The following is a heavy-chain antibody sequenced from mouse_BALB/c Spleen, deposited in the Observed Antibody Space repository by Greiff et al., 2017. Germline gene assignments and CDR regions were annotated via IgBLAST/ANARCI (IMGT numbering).Heavy chain of an antibody. D-gene: IGHD2-14*01. Sequence: EVQLQESGGGLVKPGGSLKLSCAASGFTFSSYAMSWVRQTPEKRLEWVASISSGGSTYYPDSVKGRFTISRDNARNILYLQMSSLRSEDTAMYYCARGDRYDPAWFAYWGQGTLVTVSA. CDR3: ARGDRYDPAWFAY. CDR1: GFTFSSYA. J-gene: IGHJ3*01. CDR2: ISSGGST. V-gene: IGHV5-6-5*01.